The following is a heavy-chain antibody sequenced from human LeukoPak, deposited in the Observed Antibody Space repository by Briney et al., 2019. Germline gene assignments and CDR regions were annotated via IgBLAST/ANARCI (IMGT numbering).Heavy chain of an antibody. CDR1: GYTFTGYY. D-gene: IGHD3-10*01. V-gene: IGHV1-2*02. CDR3: ARDPSKKGNNWFDP. J-gene: IGHJ5*02. CDR2: INPNSGGT. Sequence: ASVKVSCNASGYTFTGYYMHWVRQAPGQGLEWMGWINPNSGGTNYAQKFQGRVTVTRDTSISTAYMELSRLRSDDTAVYYCARDPSKKGNNWFDPWGQGTLVTVSS.